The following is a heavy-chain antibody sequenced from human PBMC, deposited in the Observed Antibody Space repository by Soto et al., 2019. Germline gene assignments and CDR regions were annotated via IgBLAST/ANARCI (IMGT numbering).Heavy chain of an antibody. CDR3: ARDSSLPPPGTTWFDP. D-gene: IGHD1-7*01. V-gene: IGHV1-2*02. J-gene: IGHJ5*02. Sequence: QVQLVQSGAEVKKPGASVKVSCKASGYTFTGYYMHWVRQAPGQGLEWMGWINPNSGGTNYAQKFQGGVTMTRDTSIRTAYMELSRLRSDDTAVYYCARDSSLPPPGTTWFDPWGQGTLVTVSS. CDR2: INPNSGGT. CDR1: GYTFTGYY.